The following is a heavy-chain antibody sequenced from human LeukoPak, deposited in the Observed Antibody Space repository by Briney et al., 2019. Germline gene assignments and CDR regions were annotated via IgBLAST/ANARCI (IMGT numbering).Heavy chain of an antibody. J-gene: IGHJ4*02. V-gene: IGHV3-23*01. CDR2: ISGSGGST. CDR3: ARLSGSYYRGNDY. CDR1: GFTFSSYA. Sequence: PGGSLRLSCAASGFTFSSYAMSWVRQAPGKGLEWVSAISGSGGSTYYADSVKGRFTISRDNSKNTLYLQMNSLRAEDTAVYYCARLSGSYYRGNDYWGQGTLVTVSS. D-gene: IGHD1-26*01.